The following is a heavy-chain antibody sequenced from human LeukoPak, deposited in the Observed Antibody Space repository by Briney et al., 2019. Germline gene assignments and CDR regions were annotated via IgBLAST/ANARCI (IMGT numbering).Heavy chain of an antibody. CDR3: ARHEDGYYYDTSGYYFDY. CDR2: IYTSGST. V-gene: IGHV4-39*01. CDR1: GGSISSSGDF. J-gene: IGHJ4*02. D-gene: IGHD3-22*01. Sequence: SETLSLTCTVSGGSISSSGDFWAWVRQPPGKGLEWIGRIYTSGSTTYNPSLKSRVTMSVDTSKSQFSLKLSSVTAADTAVYYCARHEDGYYYDTSGYYFDYWGQGMLVTVSS.